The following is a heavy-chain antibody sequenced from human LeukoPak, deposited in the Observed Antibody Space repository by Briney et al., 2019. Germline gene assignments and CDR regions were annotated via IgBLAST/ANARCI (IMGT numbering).Heavy chain of an antibody. CDR1: GGSITNYY. CDR2: VYNGGNT. J-gene: IGHJ6*02. D-gene: IGHD2/OR15-2a*01. Sequence: SETLSLTCNVSGGSITNYYWSWIRQPPEKGLEWIAYVYNGGNTDYNPSLKSRVTISVDTSKNQFSLNLTSVTAADTAIYYCARHAGNYYYYGMDVWGQGTTVTVSS. V-gene: IGHV4-59*08. CDR3: ARHAGNYYYYGMDV.